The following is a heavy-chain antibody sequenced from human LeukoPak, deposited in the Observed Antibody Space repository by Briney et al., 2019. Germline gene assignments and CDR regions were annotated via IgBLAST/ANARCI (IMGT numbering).Heavy chain of an antibody. CDR2: IYYSGNT. V-gene: IGHV4-39*07. Sequence: KPSETLSLTCSVSGGSITSSSHYWGWIRQSPEKGLEWIGSIYYSGNTNYNPSLKSRVTISVDTSKNQFSLKLNSVTAADTAVYYCARVRYCSTNRCYDREFDNWGQGTLVTVSS. J-gene: IGHJ4*02. CDR3: ARVRYCSTNRCYDREFDN. D-gene: IGHD2-2*01. CDR1: GGSITSSSHY.